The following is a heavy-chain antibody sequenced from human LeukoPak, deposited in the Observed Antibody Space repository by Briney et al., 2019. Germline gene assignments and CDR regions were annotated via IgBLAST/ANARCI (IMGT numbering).Heavy chain of an antibody. J-gene: IGHJ6*02. V-gene: IGHV3-30*18. D-gene: IGHD3-10*01. CDR3: AKDLGLGRIWFGELSPPGYYYGMDV. CDR1: GFTFSSHG. CDR2: ISYDGSNK. Sequence: PGGSLRLSCAASGFTFSSHGMHWVRQAPGKGLEWVAVISYDGSNKYYADSVKGRFTISRDNSKNTLYLQMNSLRAEDTAVYYCAKDLGLGRIWFGELSPPGYYYGMDVWGQGTTVTVSS.